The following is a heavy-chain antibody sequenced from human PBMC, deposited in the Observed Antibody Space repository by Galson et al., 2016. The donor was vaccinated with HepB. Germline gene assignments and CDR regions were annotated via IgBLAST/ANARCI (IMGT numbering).Heavy chain of an antibody. J-gene: IGHJ5*02. V-gene: IGHV4-31*03. D-gene: IGHD3-10*01. CDR3: ARHYTGSGSYNWFDP. CDR1: VASISSVVHY. Sequence: TLSPTGTSPVASISSVVHYCRWLRQHPGKGLAGIGYYYYSGTPFSNPTLKSRVSMSVDTSKNQFYLKMTSITAADTAVYSCARHYTGSGSYNWFDPWGQGILVTVSS. CDR2: YYYSGTP.